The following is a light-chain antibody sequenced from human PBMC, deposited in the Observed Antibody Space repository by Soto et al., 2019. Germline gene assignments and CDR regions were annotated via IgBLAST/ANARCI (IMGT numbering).Light chain of an antibody. CDR1: QSVSSN. CDR2: GAS. Sequence: EIVMTQSPATLSLSPGERATLSCRASQSVSSNLAWYQQKPGQAPRLLIYGASTRATGIPARFSGSGSGTEFTLTISSLQSEDVAIYYCQQYNNWPVFGGGTKVEIK. J-gene: IGKJ4*01. V-gene: IGKV3-15*01. CDR3: QQYNNWPV.